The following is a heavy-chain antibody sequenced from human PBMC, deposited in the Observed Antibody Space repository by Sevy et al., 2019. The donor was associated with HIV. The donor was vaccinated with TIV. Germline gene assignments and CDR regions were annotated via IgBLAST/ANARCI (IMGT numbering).Heavy chain of an antibody. CDR1: GCSISSYDW. D-gene: IGHD2-8*01. CDR3: ASEQEISGDIVLQNWFDP. CDR2: IWHSGST. J-gene: IGHJ5*02. V-gene: IGHV4-4*02. Sequence: SETLSLTCAVSGCSISSYDWWTLVRQPPGKGLEWIGEIWHSGSTNYNPSLKSRVTISVDKSKNEFYLQLSSVTAEDTAVYYCASEQEISGDIVLQNWFDPWGQGTMVTVSS.